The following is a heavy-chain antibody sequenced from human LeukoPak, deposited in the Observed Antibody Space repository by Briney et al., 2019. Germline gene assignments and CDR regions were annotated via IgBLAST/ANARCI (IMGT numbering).Heavy chain of an antibody. Sequence: GRSLRLSCAASGFTFDDYAMHWVRHAPGKGLEWVSGISWNSGSIGYADSVKGRFTISRDNAKNSLYLQMNSLRAEDTALYYCAKDIYSGSYYADYYFDYWGQGTLVTVSS. CDR3: AKDIYSGSYYADYYFDY. D-gene: IGHD1-26*01. CDR1: GFTFDDYA. V-gene: IGHV3-9*01. CDR2: ISWNSGSI. J-gene: IGHJ4*02.